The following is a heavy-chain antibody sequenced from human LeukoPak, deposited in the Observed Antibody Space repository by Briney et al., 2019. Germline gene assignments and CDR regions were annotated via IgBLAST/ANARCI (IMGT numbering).Heavy chain of an antibody. V-gene: IGHV4-39*07. Sequence: SETLSLTCIVSGGSITSSNYYWGWIRQSPGTGLEWIGSIYYSGSSYYNPTLKSRVTISVDTSKNQFSLKLNSVTAADTAVYYCARRWIVEATHLDAFDIWGQGTMVTVSS. D-gene: IGHD1-26*01. CDR1: GGSITSSNYY. CDR2: IYYSGSS. CDR3: ARRWIVEATHLDAFDI. J-gene: IGHJ3*02.